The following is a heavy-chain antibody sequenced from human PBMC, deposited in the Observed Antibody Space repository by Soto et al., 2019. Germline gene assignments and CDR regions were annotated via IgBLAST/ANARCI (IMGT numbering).Heavy chain of an antibody. CDR2: IYWDDDK. D-gene: IGHD3-10*01. CDR1: GFSLSTSGVG. CDR3: AHSLLITMVRGVVNYFDY. Sequence: QITLKESGPTLVKPTQTLALTCTFSGFSLSTSGVGVGWIRQPPGKALEWLALIYWDDDKRYSPSLKSRLTITKDXXKXQXXLTMTNMDPVDTATYYCAHSLLITMVRGVVNYFDYWGQGTLVTVSS. V-gene: IGHV2-5*02. J-gene: IGHJ4*02.